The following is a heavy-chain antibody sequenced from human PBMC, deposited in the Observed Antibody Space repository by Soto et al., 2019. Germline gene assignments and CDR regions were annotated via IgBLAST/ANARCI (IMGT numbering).Heavy chain of an antibody. V-gene: IGHV3-23*01. CDR1: GFTFSSYA. D-gene: IGHD2-2*01. CDR3: AKEVVPAAMPGNWFDP. J-gene: IGHJ5*02. CDR2: ISGSGGTT. Sequence: EVQLLESGGGLVQPGGSLRLSCAASGFTFSSYAMSWVRQAPGKGLEWVSAISGSGGTTYYADSVKGRFIISRDNSKNTLYLQMNSLRAEDTAVYYCAKEVVPAAMPGNWFDPWGQGTLVTVSS.